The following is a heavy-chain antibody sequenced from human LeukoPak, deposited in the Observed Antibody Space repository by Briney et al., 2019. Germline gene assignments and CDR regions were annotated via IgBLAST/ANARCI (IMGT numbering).Heavy chain of an antibody. CDR1: GGSISSGGYY. CDR2: IYYSGTT. Sequence: PSETLSLTCTVSGGSISSGGYYWSWIRQHPGKGLEWIGYIYYSGTTYYNPSLKSRVTISVDTSKNQFSLKLSSVTAADTAVYYCARHTIFGGIKYFYYYYMDVWGKGTTVTVSS. CDR3: ARHTIFGGIKYFYYYYMDV. V-gene: IGHV4-31*03. D-gene: IGHD3-10*02. J-gene: IGHJ6*03.